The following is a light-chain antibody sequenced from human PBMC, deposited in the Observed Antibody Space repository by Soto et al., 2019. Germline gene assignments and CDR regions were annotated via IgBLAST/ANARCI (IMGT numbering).Light chain of an antibody. V-gene: IGKV3-15*01. Sequence: EIVMTQSPATLSVSPGERATLSCRASQRVSRNLAWYQQKPGQAPRLLIYGASTRATGIPARFSGSGSETEFTLTISGLQSEDFAVYHCQQYNNWPPFTFGPGTKVDIK. CDR1: QRVSRN. J-gene: IGKJ3*01. CDR3: QQYNNWPPFT. CDR2: GAS.